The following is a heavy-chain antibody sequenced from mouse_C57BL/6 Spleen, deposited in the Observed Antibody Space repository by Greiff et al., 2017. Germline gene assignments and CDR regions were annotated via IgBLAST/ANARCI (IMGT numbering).Heavy chain of an antibody. CDR3: ARSGGYDYDGY. V-gene: IGHV1-80*01. CDR1: GYAFSSYW. Sequence: VQLQQSGAELVKPGASVKISCKASGYAFSSYWMNWVKQRPGKGLEWIGQIYPGDGDTNYNGKFKGKATLTADKSSSTAYMHLSSLTSEDSAVYFCARSGGYDYDGYWGQGTTLTVSS. D-gene: IGHD2-4*01. CDR2: IYPGDGDT. J-gene: IGHJ2*01.